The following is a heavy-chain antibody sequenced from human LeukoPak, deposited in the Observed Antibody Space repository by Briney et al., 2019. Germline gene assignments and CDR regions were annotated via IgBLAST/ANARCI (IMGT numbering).Heavy chain of an antibody. CDR2: IYPGDSDT. Sequence: GESLKISCKGSGYSFTSYWIGWVRQMPGKGLEWMGIIYPGDSDTRYSPSFQGQVTISADKSISTAYLQWSSLKASDTAMYYCARLGAAAGHYYYYGMDVWGQGTTVTVSS. J-gene: IGHJ6*02. V-gene: IGHV5-51*01. D-gene: IGHD6-13*01. CDR1: GYSFTSYW. CDR3: ARLGAAAGHYYYYGMDV.